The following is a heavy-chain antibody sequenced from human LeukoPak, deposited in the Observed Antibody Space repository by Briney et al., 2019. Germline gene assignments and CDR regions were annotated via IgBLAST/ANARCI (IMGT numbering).Heavy chain of an antibody. CDR2: IYSGGST. V-gene: IGHV3-53*01. CDR1: GFTVSSNY. CDR3: ARDARYYYYTDV. Sequence: GGSLRLSCAASGFTVSSNYMSWVRQAPGKGLEWVSVIYSGGSTYYADSVKGRFTISRDNSKNTLYLQMNSLRAEDTAVYYCARDARYYYYTDVWGKGTTVTVSS. J-gene: IGHJ6*03.